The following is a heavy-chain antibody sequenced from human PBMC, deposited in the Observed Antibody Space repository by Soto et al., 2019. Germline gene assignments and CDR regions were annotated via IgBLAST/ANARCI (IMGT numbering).Heavy chain of an antibody. CDR1: GGSVSSGSYY. CDR3: ASYSSGWYDVIY. D-gene: IGHD6-19*01. V-gene: IGHV4-61*01. J-gene: IGHJ4*02. Sequence: QVQLQESGPGLVKPSETLSLTCTVSGGSVSSGSYYWSWIRQPPGKGLEWIGYIYYSVSTNYNPSLKSRVTISVDTSKNQFSLKVSSVTAADPAVYYCASYSSGWYDVIYWGQGTLVTVSS. CDR2: IYYSVST.